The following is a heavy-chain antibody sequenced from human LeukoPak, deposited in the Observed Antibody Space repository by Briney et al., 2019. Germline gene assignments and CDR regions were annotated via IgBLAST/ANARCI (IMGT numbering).Heavy chain of an antibody. Sequence: GGSLRLSCAASGFRFYTYSMIWVRQAPGKGLEWVSFISSSSSHIHQADSVRGRFTVSRDNAKNSLYLQMDSLRDDDPAVYYCARDGGSGDYDFDRYYMDVWGKGTTVTISS. V-gene: IGHV3-21*01. D-gene: IGHD3-22*01. CDR3: ARDGGSGDYDFDRYYMDV. J-gene: IGHJ6*03. CDR2: ISSSSSHI. CDR1: GFRFYTYS.